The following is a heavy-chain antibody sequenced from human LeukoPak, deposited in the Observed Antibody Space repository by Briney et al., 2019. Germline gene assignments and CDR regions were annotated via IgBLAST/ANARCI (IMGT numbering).Heavy chain of an antibody. J-gene: IGHJ4*02. Sequence: SGPTLLNPTQTLTLTCTFSGFSLSTSGMCVSWIRQPPGKALEWLARIDWDDDKYYSTSLKTRLTISKDTSKNQVVLTVTNMDPVDTATYYCVGVNYYDTSLGFAWGQGTLVTVSS. CDR3: VGVNYYDTSLGFA. V-gene: IGHV2-70*11. CDR1: GFSLSTSGMC. D-gene: IGHD3-22*01. CDR2: IDWDDDK.